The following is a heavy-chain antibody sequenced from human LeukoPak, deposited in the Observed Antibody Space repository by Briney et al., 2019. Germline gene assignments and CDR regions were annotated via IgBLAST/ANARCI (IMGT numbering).Heavy chain of an antibody. J-gene: IGHJ3*02. Sequence: SETLSLTCTVSGGSISSYYWSWIRQPAGKGLEWLGRIYTSGSTNYNPSLKSRVTMSVDTSKSQFSLKLSSVTAADTAVYYCARGHRFGESAHAFDIWGQGTMVTVSS. CDR2: IYTSGST. D-gene: IGHD3-10*01. V-gene: IGHV4-4*07. CDR3: ARGHRFGESAHAFDI. CDR1: GGSISSYY.